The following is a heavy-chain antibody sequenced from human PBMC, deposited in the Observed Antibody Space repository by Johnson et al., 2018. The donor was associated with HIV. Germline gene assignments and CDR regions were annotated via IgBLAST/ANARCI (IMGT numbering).Heavy chain of an antibody. Sequence: YADSVKGRCTISRDNSKNNLYVQLYSLRAGDTAVYYCARGTDAFDIWGQGTMVTVSS. V-gene: IGHV3-33*01. J-gene: IGHJ3*02. CDR3: ARGTDAFDI.